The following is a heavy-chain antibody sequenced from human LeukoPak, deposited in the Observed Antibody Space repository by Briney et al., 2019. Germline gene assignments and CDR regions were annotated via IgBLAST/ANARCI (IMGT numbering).Heavy chain of an antibody. J-gene: IGHJ4*02. D-gene: IGHD2-2*01. CDR2: IKADGSEK. CDR3: ASLAKDIVVVPAAPVFDY. V-gene: IGHV3-7*01. Sequence: GGSLRLSCAASGFTFSSYWMSWGRHAPGKGLEWVANIKADGSEKYYVDSVKGRFTISRDNAKNSLYLQTNSLRAEDTAVYYCASLAKDIVVVPAAPVFDYWGQGTLVTVSS. CDR1: GFTFSSYW.